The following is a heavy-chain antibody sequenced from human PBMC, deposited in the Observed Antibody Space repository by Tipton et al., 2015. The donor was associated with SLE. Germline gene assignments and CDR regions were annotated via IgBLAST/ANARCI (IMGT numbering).Heavy chain of an antibody. J-gene: IGHJ5*02. Sequence: SLRLSCTASGFTFSSYWMSWVRQAPGKGLEWVANIKQDGSERYYVDSVKGRFTISRDNSKNTLYLQMNSLRAEDTAVYYCASNFLPHLAFAPWGQCTLFTVSS. CDR2: IKQDGSER. CDR1: GFTFSSYW. D-gene: IGHD5-24*01. V-gene: IGHV3-7*01. CDR3: ASNFLPHLAFAP.